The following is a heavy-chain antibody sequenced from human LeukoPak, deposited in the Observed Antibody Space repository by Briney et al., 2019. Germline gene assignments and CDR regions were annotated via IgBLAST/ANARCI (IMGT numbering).Heavy chain of an antibody. CDR1: GYTFTSYY. Sequence: ASVKVSCKASGYTFTSYYMHWVRQAPGQGLEWMGIINPSGGSTSYAQKFQGRVTMTTDTSTSTAYMELRSLRSDDTAVYYCARVKDIPFDYWGQGTLVTVSS. CDR2: INPSGGST. J-gene: IGHJ4*02. V-gene: IGHV1-46*01. CDR3: ARVKDIPFDY.